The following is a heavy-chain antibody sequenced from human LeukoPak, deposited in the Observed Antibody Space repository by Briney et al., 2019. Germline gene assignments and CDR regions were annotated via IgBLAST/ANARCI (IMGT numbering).Heavy chain of an antibody. D-gene: IGHD3-16*02. CDR2: VFDSGTT. Sequence: PSETLSLTCIVSGGSISSDAFCWGRIRHSPGKGREWISSVFDSGTTFYNLSRKRRVTISADTSNNRFSLTLTSVTAADSAIYFCARHVLSESGTFSYLGMDVWGQGTTVTVAS. CDR1: GGSISSDAFC. V-gene: IGHV4-39*01. J-gene: IGHJ6*02. CDR3: ARHVLSESGTFSYLGMDV.